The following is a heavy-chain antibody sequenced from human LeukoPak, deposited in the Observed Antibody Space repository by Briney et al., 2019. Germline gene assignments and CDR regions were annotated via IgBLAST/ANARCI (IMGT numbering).Heavy chain of an antibody. Sequence: GGSLRLSCAASGFTFSSYGMHWVRQAPGKGLEWVAVISYDGSNKYYADSVKGRFTISRDNSKNTLDLQMNSLRAEDTAVYYCAKVARIAAAEYWGQGTLVTVSS. CDR1: GFTFSSYG. V-gene: IGHV3-30*18. CDR2: ISYDGSNK. J-gene: IGHJ4*02. CDR3: AKVARIAAAEY. D-gene: IGHD6-13*01.